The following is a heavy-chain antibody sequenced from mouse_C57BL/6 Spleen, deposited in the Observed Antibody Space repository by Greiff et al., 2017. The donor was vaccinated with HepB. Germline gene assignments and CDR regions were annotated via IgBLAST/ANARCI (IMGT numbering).Heavy chain of an antibody. J-gene: IGHJ3*01. Sequence: VQLVESGGGLVKPGGSLKLSCAASGFTFSSYTMSWVRQTPEKRLEWVATISGGGGNTYYPDSVKGRFTISRDNAKNTLYLQMSSLRSEDTALYYCARHKSNYVLFAYWGQGTLVTVSA. CDR2: ISGGGGNT. V-gene: IGHV5-9*01. D-gene: IGHD2-5*01. CDR3: ARHKSNYVLFAY. CDR1: GFTFSSYT.